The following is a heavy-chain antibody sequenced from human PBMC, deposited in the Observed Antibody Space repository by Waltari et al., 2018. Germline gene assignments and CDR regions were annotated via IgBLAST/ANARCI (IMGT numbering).Heavy chain of an antibody. CDR3: ARGDPGYYYYYMDV. CDR2: IYYSGGT. CDR1: GGSISSGGYY. V-gene: IGHV4-31*03. Sequence: QVQLQESGPGLVKPSQTLSLTCTVSGGSISSGGYYWSWIRQHPGKGLEWIGYIYYSGGTYYNPSLKSRVTISVDTSKNQFSLKLSSVTAADTAVYYCARGDPGYYYYYMDVWGKGTTVTVSS. J-gene: IGHJ6*03.